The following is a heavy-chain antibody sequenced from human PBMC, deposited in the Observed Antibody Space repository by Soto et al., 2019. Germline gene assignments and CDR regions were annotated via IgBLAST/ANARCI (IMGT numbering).Heavy chain of an antibody. D-gene: IGHD2-2*01. CDR1: GGSFSGYY. J-gene: IGHJ4*02. CDR2: INHSGST. CDR3: ASWERCSSTSCKPFDY. Sequence: SETLSLTCAVYGGSFSGYYWSWIRQPPGKGLEWIGEINHSGSTNYNPSLKSRVTISVDTSKNQFSLKLSSVTAADTAVYYCASWERCSSTSCKPFDYWGQGTLVTVSS. V-gene: IGHV4-34*01.